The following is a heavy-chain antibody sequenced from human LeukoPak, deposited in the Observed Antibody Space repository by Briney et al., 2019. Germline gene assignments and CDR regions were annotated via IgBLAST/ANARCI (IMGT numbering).Heavy chain of an antibody. D-gene: IGHD2-2*01. J-gene: IGHJ4*02. CDR2: IYYSGST. V-gene: IGHV4-59*01. CDR3: AREVYCSSTSCYAPFFDY. Sequence: SETLSLTCAVSGGSFSSYYWSWIRQPPGKGLEWIGYIYYSGSTNYNPSLKSRVTISVDTSKNQFSLKLSSVTAADTAVYYCAREVYCSSTSCYAPFFDYWGQGTLVTVSS. CDR1: GGSFSSYY.